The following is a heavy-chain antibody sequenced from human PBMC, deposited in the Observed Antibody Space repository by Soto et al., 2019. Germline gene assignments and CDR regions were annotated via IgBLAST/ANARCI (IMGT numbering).Heavy chain of an antibody. Sequence: ASVKVSCKASGGTFSSYAISWVRQAPGQGLEWMGGIIPIFGTANYAQKFQGRVTITADESTSTAYMELSSLRSEDTAVYYCARVGTAMAYYYGMDVWGQGTTVTVSS. D-gene: IGHD5-18*01. V-gene: IGHV1-69*13. J-gene: IGHJ6*02. CDR1: GGTFSSYA. CDR2: IIPIFGTA. CDR3: ARVGTAMAYYYGMDV.